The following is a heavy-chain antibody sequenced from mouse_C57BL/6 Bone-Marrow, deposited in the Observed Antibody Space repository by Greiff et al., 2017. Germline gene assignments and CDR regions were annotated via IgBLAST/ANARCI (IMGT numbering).Heavy chain of an antibody. CDR2: IYPRSGNT. D-gene: IGHD1-1*01. CDR3: ARSGSRGYWYFDV. Sequence: QVQLQQSGAELARPGASVKLSCKASGYTFTSYGISWVKQRTGQGLEWIGEIYPRSGNTYYNEKFKGKATLTADKSSSTAYMQLSSLTSEDSAVYFCARSGSRGYWYFDVWGTGTTVTVSS. V-gene: IGHV1-81*01. CDR1: GYTFTSYG. J-gene: IGHJ1*03.